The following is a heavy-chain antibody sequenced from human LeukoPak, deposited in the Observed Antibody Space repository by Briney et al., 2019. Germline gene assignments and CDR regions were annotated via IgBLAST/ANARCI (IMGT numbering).Heavy chain of an antibody. D-gene: IGHD1-1*01. CDR3: ARATGFWDDELLFDP. CDR2: IYYSGST. Sequence: PSETLSLTCTVSGGSISSYYWSWIRQPPGKGLEWIGYIYYSGSTNYNPSLKSRVTISVDTSKNQFSLKLSSVTAADTAVYYCARATGFWDDELLFDPWGQGTLVTVSS. J-gene: IGHJ5*02. V-gene: IGHV4-59*08. CDR1: GGSISSYY.